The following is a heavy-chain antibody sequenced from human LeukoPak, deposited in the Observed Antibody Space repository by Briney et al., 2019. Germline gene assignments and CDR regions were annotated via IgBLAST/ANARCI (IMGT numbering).Heavy chain of an antibody. Sequence: PGGSLRLSCAASGFTFSSYAMSWVRQAPGKGLEWVSAISGSGGSTYYADSVKGRFTISRDNAKNSLYLQMNSLRAEDTALYYCAKDIVGITGTTGYFDYWGQGTLVTVSS. J-gene: IGHJ4*02. D-gene: IGHD1-7*01. CDR3: AKDIVGITGTTGYFDY. V-gene: IGHV3-23*01. CDR1: GFTFSSYA. CDR2: ISGSGGST.